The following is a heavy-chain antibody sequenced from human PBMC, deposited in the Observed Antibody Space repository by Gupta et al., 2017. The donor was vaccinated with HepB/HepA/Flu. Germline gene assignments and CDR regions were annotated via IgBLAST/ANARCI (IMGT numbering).Heavy chain of an antibody. J-gene: IGHJ6*02. CDR1: GYPFTSYA. CDR3: ARDLPDDYGDYDYYYYYGMDV. D-gene: IGHD4-17*01. V-gene: IGHV1-3*01. Sequence: QVQLVQSGAEVKKPGASVKVSCKASGYPFTSYAMHLVRQAPGQRLEWMGWINAGNGNTKYSQKFQGRVTITRDTSASTAYMELSSLRSEDTAVYYCARDLPDDYGDYDYYYYYGMDVWGQGTTVTVSS. CDR2: INAGNGNT.